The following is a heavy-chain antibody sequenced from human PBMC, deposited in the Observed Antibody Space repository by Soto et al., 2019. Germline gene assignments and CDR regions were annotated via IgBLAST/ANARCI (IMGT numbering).Heavy chain of an antibody. CDR1: GYSFTSYW. CDR3: ARHMLGPRRWSGYSYYYYGGMDA. CDR2: IDPSDYYT. D-gene: IGHD3-3*01. V-gene: IGHV5-10-1*01. Sequence: GASLKISCNGAGYSFTSYWISWGRQLPGKGLEWTGRIDPSDYYTNYSPSFQGHVTISAEKSISTAYLQWRSLKASDTAMCYCARHMLGPRRWSGYSYYYYGGMDAWGQGTTVTVS. J-gene: IGHJ6*02.